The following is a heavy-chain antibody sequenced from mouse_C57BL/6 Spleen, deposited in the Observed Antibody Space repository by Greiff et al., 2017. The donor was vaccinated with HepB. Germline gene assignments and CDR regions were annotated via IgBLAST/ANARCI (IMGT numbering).Heavy chain of an antibody. D-gene: IGHD1-1*01. V-gene: IGHV5-6*01. CDR1: GFTFSSYG. CDR3: AIDYYGSSPAWFAY. CDR2: ISSGGSYT. Sequence: EVQGVESGGDLVKPGGSLKLSCAASGFTFSSYGMSWVRQTPDKRLEWVATISSGGSYTYYPDSVKGRFTISRDNAKNTLYLQMSSLKSEDTAMYYCAIDYYGSSPAWFAYWGQGTLVTVSA. J-gene: IGHJ3*01.